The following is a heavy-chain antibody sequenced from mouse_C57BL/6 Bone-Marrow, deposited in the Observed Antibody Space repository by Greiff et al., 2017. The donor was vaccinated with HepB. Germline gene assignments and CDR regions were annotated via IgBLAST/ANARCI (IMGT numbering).Heavy chain of an antibody. D-gene: IGHD3-3*01. V-gene: IGHV1-76*01. Sequence: QVQLQQSGAELVRPGASVKLSCKASGYTFTDYYINWVKQRPGQGLEWIARIYPGSGNTYYNEKFKGKATLTAEKSSSTAYMQVSSLTSEDSGVYFCATGRWEGTGFRGQGTLVTVSA. J-gene: IGHJ3*01. CDR3: ATGRWEGTGF. CDR2: IYPGSGNT. CDR1: GYTFTDYY.